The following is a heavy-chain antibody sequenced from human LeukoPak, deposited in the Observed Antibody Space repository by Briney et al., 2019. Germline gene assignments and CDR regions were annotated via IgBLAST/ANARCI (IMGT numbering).Heavy chain of an antibody. Sequence: GGSMRLSCAASGFTFSSYGMHWVRQAPGKGLEWVAFIRYDGSNKYYADSVKGRFTISRDNSKNTLYLQMNSLRAEDTAVYYCATTNIVATYYFDYWGQGTLVTVSS. CDR3: ATTNIVATYYFDY. CDR1: GFTFSSYG. D-gene: IGHD5-12*01. V-gene: IGHV3-30*02. CDR2: IRYDGSNK. J-gene: IGHJ4*02.